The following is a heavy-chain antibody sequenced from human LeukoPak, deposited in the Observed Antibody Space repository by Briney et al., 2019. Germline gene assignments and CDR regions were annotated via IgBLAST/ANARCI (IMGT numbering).Heavy chain of an antibody. J-gene: IGHJ4*02. CDR3: AQSSAATGIPYY. CDR1: GFSLSTSGVG. D-gene: IGHD6-13*01. V-gene: IGHV2-5*02. CDR2: IYWDDDK. Sequence: ESGPTLVKPTQTLTLTCTFSGFSLSTSGVGVGWIRQPPGRALEWLALIYWDDDKRYRPSLKSRLTITKDTSKNQLVLTMSNMDPVDTATYCCAQSSAATGIPYYWGQGTLVTVPS.